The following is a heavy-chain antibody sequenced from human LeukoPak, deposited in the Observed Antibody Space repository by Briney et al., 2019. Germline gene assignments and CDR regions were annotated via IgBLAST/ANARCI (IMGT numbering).Heavy chain of an antibody. J-gene: IGHJ5*02. Sequence: GSSVKVSCKASGGTFSSYAISWVRQAPGQGLEWMGGIIPIFGTANYAQKFQGRDTITTDESTSTAYMELSSLRSEDTAVYYCAAESVAGTGGWFDPWGQGTLVTVSS. V-gene: IGHV1-69*05. CDR2: IIPIFGTA. CDR1: GGTFSSYA. D-gene: IGHD6-19*01. CDR3: AAESVAGTGGWFDP.